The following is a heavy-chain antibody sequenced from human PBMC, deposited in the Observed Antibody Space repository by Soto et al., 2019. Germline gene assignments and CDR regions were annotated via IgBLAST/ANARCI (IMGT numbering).Heavy chain of an antibody. J-gene: IGHJ5*02. Sequence: LSLTCDVSGGSISSGGYSWRWLRQPPGKGLEWIGYIFHSGSTYYNPSLKSRVTISVDRTKNQFSLKLRSVTAADTAVYYCARSNDCWSGYYSGWCYPWGQGTLVTVSS. D-gene: IGHD3-3*01. CDR3: ARSNDCWSGYYSGWCYP. CDR2: IFHSGST. CDR1: GGSISSGGYS. V-gene: IGHV4-30-2*01.